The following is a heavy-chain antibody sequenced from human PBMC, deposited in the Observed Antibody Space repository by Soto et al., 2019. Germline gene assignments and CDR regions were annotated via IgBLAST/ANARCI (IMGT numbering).Heavy chain of an antibody. CDR1: GFTFSSYA. CDR2: ISGSGGST. CDR3: AKVHYYGVLTFFDY. V-gene: IGHV3-23*01. J-gene: IGHJ4*02. Sequence: GGSLRLSCEASGFTFSSYAMSWVRQAPGKGLEWVSAISGSGGSTYYADSVKGRFTISRDNSKNTLYLQMNSLRAEDTAVYYCAKVHYYGVLTFFDYWGQGTLVTVSS. D-gene: IGHD4-17*01.